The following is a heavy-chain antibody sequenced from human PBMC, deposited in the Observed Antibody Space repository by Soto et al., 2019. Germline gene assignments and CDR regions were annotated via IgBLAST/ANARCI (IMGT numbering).Heavy chain of an antibody. D-gene: IGHD3-3*01. CDR2: INLSGRT. Sequence: QVQLQQWGTGLLKPSETLSLTCGVYGESFGYYYWSWIRQPPGKGLGWIGEINLSGRTKYKSSLQTRVPISIDTSTTPFSLKMTSVTAADTAVYYCARWDYDFRDAFDIWGQGTMVTVSS. CDR1: GESFGYYY. CDR3: ARWDYDFRDAFDI. J-gene: IGHJ3*02. V-gene: IGHV4-34*01.